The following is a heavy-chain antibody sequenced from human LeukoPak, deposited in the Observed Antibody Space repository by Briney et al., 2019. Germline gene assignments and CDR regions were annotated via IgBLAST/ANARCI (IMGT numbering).Heavy chain of an antibody. D-gene: IGHD3-22*01. CDR1: GFTFSNYW. CDR2: IKQDGSEK. V-gene: IGHV3-7*01. Sequence: GGSLRLSCAASGFTFSNYWMSWVGQARGKRLEWVANIKQDGSEKYYVDSVKGGFTIYREKGKKSMYLKMKRLRAEDTAEYKCARDLRLTYYYDSSGYYYAPLSGFDPWGQGTLVTVSS. CDR3: ARDLRLTYYYDSSGYYYAPLSGFDP. J-gene: IGHJ5*02.